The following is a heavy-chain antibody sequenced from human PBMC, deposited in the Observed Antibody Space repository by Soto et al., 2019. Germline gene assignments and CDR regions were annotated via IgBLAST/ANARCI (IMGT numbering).Heavy chain of an antibody. Sequence: KPSETLSLTCTVSGGSVSSGSYYWSWIRQPPGKGLEWIGYIYYSGSTNYNPSLKSRVTISVDTSKNQFSLKLSSVTAADTAVYYCARLGPPSSWYHNWFDPWGQGTLVTVSS. J-gene: IGHJ5*02. CDR2: IYYSGST. CDR3: ARLGPPSSWYHNWFDP. D-gene: IGHD6-13*01. V-gene: IGHV4-61*01. CDR1: GGSVSSGSYY.